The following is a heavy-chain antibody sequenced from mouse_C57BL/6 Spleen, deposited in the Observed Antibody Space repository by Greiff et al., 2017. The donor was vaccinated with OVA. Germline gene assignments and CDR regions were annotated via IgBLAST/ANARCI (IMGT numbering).Heavy chain of an antibody. CDR2: IHPNSCST. CDR3: ARRDGSNYFDY. Sequence: QVQLKQSGAELVKPGASVKLSCKASGYTFTSYWMHWVKQRPGQGLEWIGMIHPNSCSTNYNEKFKSKATLTVDKSSSTAYMQLSSLTSEDSAVDYCARRDGSNYFDYWGQGTTLTVSS. V-gene: IGHV1-64*01. J-gene: IGHJ2*01. D-gene: IGHD1-1*01. CDR1: GYTFTSYW.